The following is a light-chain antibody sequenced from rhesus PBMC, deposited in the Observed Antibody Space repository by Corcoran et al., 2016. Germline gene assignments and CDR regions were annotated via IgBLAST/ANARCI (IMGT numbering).Light chain of an antibody. CDR1: QSISSW. J-gene: IGKJ2*01. V-gene: IGKV1-18*01. CDR3: QQGYNTPYS. Sequence: DIQMTQSPSSLSASVGDTVTITCRASQSISSWVDWYQQKPGKAPKLLIYAASSLQSGVPSRFSGSGSGTDYTLPISSLQPEDFATYYCQQGYNTPYSFGQGTKVEIK. CDR2: AAS.